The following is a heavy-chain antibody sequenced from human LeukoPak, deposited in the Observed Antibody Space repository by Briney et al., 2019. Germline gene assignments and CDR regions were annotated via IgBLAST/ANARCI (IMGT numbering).Heavy chain of an antibody. Sequence: GGSLRLSCGASGFTFSSYAMSWVRQAPGKGLEWVSAISNSGGRTYYEDSVKGRFTISRDNSDNTLYLQMNSLRAEDTAVYYCAKTDVGIGWHHFDYWGQGILVTVSS. J-gene: IGHJ4*02. D-gene: IGHD6-19*01. CDR3: AKTDVGIGWHHFDY. CDR1: GFTFSSYA. CDR2: ISNSGGRT. V-gene: IGHV3-23*01.